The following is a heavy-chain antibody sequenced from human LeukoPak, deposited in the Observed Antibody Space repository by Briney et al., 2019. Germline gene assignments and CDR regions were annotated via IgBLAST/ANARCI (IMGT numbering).Heavy chain of an antibody. CDR3: ARHRIVGATTHYYYMDV. Sequence: GESLKISCKGSGYSFTSYWIGWVRQMPGKGLEWMGIIYPGDSDTRYSPSFQGQVTISADKSISTACLQWSSLKASDTAMYYCARHRIVGATTHYYYMDVWGKGTTVTVSS. CDR1: GYSFTSYW. CDR2: IYPGDSDT. D-gene: IGHD1-26*01. J-gene: IGHJ6*03. V-gene: IGHV5-51*01.